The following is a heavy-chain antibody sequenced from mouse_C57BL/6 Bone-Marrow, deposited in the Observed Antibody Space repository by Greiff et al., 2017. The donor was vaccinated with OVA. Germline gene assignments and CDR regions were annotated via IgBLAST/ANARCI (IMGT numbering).Heavy chain of an antibody. Sequence: GQLQQSGPELVKPGASVKISCKASAPPCTDYSMNWVKQSHGQSLEWIGDINPNNGGTSYNQKFKGKATLTVDKSSSTAYMELRSLTSEDSAVYYCARREGFPWFAYWGQGTLVTVSA. V-gene: IGHV1-26*01. CDR2: INPNNGGT. CDR3: ARREGFPWFAY. J-gene: IGHJ3*01. CDR1: APPCTDYS.